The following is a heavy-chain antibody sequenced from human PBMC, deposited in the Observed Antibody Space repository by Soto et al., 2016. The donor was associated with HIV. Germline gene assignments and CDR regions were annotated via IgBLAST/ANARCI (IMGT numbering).Heavy chain of an antibody. D-gene: IGHD3-22*01. Sequence: QVQLVQSGAEVKKPGSSVKVSCKASGDTFSNYGISWVRQAPGQGLEWTGVIIPIFGTAYYAQKFQGRVTITADESTSTAYMELSSLRSEDTAMYYCARDSTRFDYYDSSVYYAYWGQGTLVTVSS. CDR2: IIPIFGTA. CDR3: ARDSTRFDYYDSSVYYAY. J-gene: IGHJ4*02. CDR1: GDTFSNYG. V-gene: IGHV1-69*13.